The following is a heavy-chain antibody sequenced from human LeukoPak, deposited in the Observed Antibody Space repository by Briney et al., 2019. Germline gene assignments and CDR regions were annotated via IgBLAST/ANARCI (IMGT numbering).Heavy chain of an antibody. Sequence: GGSLRLSCAASGFTFSSYAMHWVRQAPGKGLEWVAVISYDGSDKYYADSVKGRFTISRDNSKNTLYLQMNSLRAEDTAVYYCASALTSSYDSSGYPDYFDYWGQGTLVTVSS. D-gene: IGHD3-22*01. CDR2: ISYDGSDK. J-gene: IGHJ4*02. V-gene: IGHV3-30-3*01. CDR3: ASALTSSYDSSGYPDYFDY. CDR1: GFTFSSYA.